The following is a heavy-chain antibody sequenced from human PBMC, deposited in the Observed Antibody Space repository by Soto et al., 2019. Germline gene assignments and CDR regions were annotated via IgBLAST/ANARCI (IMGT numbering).Heavy chain of an antibody. CDR2: SYYSGST. CDR3: ARDLSWRRYYYGSGSLAGYRDV. D-gene: IGHD3-10*01. CDR1: GGSISSYY. J-gene: IGHJ6*03. Sequence: QVQLQESGPGLVKPSETLSLTCTVSGGSISSYYWSWLRQPPGKGLEWIGSSYYSGSTNYNPSLQSRVTISVDTSKNQFSLKLSSVTAADTAVYYCARDLSWRRYYYGSGSLAGYRDVWGKGTTVTVSS. V-gene: IGHV4-59*01.